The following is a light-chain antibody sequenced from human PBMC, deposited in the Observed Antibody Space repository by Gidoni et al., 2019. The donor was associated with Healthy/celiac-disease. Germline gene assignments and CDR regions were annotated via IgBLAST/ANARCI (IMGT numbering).Light chain of an antibody. CDR1: SSNSGSNT. J-gene: IGLJ2*01. Sequence: QSVLTQPPSASGTPGQRVTISCSGSSSNSGSNTVNWYQQLPGTAPKLLIYSNNQRPSGVPDRFSGSKSGTSASLAISGLQSEDEADYYCAACDDSLNGVVFGGGTKLTVL. V-gene: IGLV1-44*01. CDR3: AACDDSLNGVV. CDR2: SNN.